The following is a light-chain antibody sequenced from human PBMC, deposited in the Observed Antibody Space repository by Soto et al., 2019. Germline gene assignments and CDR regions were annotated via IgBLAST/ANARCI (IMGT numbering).Light chain of an antibody. CDR3: QQYNNWPQWT. CDR2: GAS. Sequence: EILMTQSPATLSVSPGERATLSCRASHSVSRNLAWYQQKPGQTPRLLIYGASARATGTPARFSGSGSGTEYTLTISSVQSEDFAVYYCQQYNNWPQWTFGQRTKVEIK. V-gene: IGKV3-15*01. CDR1: HSVSRN. J-gene: IGKJ1*01.